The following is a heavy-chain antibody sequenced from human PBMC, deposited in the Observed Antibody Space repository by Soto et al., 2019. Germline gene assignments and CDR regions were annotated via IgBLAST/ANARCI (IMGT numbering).Heavy chain of an antibody. CDR1: GYSFPSFG. Sequence: ASVKVSCKASGYSFPSFGINWVRQAPGRGLEWMGWISAYNGNTNYAQNLQGRVTITTDTSTSTAYMELRSLISDDTAVYYCARDWGPYWFDPWGQGILVTVSS. D-gene: IGHD3-16*01. J-gene: IGHJ5*02. CDR2: ISAYNGNT. CDR3: ARDWGPYWFDP. V-gene: IGHV1-18*01.